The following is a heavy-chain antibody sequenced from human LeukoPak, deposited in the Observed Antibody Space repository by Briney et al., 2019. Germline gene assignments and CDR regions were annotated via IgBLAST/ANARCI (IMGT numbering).Heavy chain of an antibody. CDR2: IGTAGDT. CDR3: ARMAGIYGDYDYYYYYGMDV. J-gene: IGHJ6*02. D-gene: IGHD4-17*01. Sequence: AGGPLRLSCAASGFTFSSYDMHWVRQATGKGLEWVSAIGTAGDTYYPGSVKGRFTISRENAKNSLYLQMNSLRAGDTAVYYCARMAGIYGDYDYYYYYGMDVWGQGTTVTVS. V-gene: IGHV3-13*01. CDR1: GFTFSSYD.